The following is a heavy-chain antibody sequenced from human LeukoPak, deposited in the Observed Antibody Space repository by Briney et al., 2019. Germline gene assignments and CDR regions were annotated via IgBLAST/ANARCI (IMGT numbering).Heavy chain of an antibody. CDR3: ARGRGTVISRLMVYAVRRWGYWFDP. V-gene: IGHV4-34*01. CDR2: INHSGST. J-gene: IGHJ5*02. D-gene: IGHD2-8*01. Sequence: PSETLSLTCAVSGGAFSGYYWSWIRPPPGKGLEWIGEINHSGSTNYNPSLKSRVTISVDTSKNQFSLKLSSVTAADTAVYYCARGRGTVISRLMVYAVRRWGYWFDPWGQGTLVTVSS. CDR1: GGAFSGYY.